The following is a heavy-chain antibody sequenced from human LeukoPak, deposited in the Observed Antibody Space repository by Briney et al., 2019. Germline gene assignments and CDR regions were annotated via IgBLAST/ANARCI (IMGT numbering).Heavy chain of an antibody. V-gene: IGHV4-39*01. CDR3: ARHDPSGTIRPNWFDP. CDR2: IYYSGST. Sequence: SETLSHTCTVSGGSISSSSYYWGWIRQPPGKGLEWIGSIYYSGSTYYNPSLKSRVTISVDTSKNQFSLKLSSVTAADTAVYYCARHDPSGTIRPNWFDPWGQGTLVTVSS. J-gene: IGHJ5*02. D-gene: IGHD1-7*01. CDR1: GGSISSSSYY.